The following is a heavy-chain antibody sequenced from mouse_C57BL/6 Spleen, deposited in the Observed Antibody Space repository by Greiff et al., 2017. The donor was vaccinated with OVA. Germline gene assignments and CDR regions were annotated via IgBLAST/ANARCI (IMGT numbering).Heavy chain of an antibody. V-gene: IGHV1-55*01. CDR2: IYPGSGST. D-gene: IGHD2-2*01. CDR1: GYTFPSYW. Sequence: VQLQQPGAELVKPGASVKMSCKASGYTFPSYWITWVKPRPGQGLEWLGDIYPGSGSTNYNEKFKSKATLTVDTSSSTAYMQLSSLTSEDSAVYYCARVTYYYAMDYWGQGTSVTVSS. CDR3: ARVTYYYAMDY. J-gene: IGHJ4*01.